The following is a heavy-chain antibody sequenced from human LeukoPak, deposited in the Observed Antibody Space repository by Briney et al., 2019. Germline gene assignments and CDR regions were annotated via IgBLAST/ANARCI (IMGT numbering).Heavy chain of an antibody. CDR3: AKVGAAAGPDAFDI. CDR1: GFTFDDYA. V-gene: IGHV3-9*01. J-gene: IGHJ3*02. CDR2: ISWNSGSI. Sequence: PGGSLRLSCAASGFTFDDYAMHWVRQAPGKGLEWVSGISWNSGSIGYADSVKGRFTISRDNAKNSLYLQMNSLRAEDTALYYCAKVGAAAGPDAFDIWGQGTMVTVSS. D-gene: IGHD6-25*01.